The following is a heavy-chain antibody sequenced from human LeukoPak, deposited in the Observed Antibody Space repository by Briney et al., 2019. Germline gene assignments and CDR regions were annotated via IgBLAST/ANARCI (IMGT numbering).Heavy chain of an antibody. Sequence: SVKVSCKASGGTFSSYAISWVRQAPGQGLEWMGRIIPIFGTANYAQKFQGRVTITTDESTSTAYMGLSSLRSEDTAVYYCAREGRGYSYGQVESWFDPWGQGTLVTVSS. J-gene: IGHJ5*02. D-gene: IGHD5-18*01. CDR1: GGTFSSYA. CDR2: IIPIFGTA. CDR3: AREGRGYSYGQVESWFDP. V-gene: IGHV1-69*05.